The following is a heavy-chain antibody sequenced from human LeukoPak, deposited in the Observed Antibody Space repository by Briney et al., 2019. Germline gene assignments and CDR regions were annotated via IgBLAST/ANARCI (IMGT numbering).Heavy chain of an antibody. Sequence: PGGSLRLSCSASGFTFSSYAMHWVRQAPGQGLEYVSAISSNGGSTYYADSVKGRFTISRDNSKNTLYLQMSSLRAEDTAVYYCVKGARVGYEYNWFDPWGQGTLVTVSS. CDR2: ISSNGGST. J-gene: IGHJ5*02. D-gene: IGHD5-12*01. CDR3: VKGARVGYEYNWFDP. CDR1: GFTFSSYA. V-gene: IGHV3-64D*09.